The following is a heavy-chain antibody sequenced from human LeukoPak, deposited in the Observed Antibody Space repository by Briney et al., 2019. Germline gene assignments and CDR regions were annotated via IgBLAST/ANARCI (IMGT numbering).Heavy chain of an antibody. CDR3: ARENDYGGNSDVKYFQH. CDR1: GFTFSSYA. V-gene: IGHV3-30-3*01. Sequence: GGSLRLSCAASGFTFSSYAMHWVRQAPGKGLEWVAVISYDGSNKYYAGSVKGRFTISRDNSKNTLYLQMNSLRAEDTAVYYCARENDYGGNSDVKYFQHWGQGTLVTVSS. D-gene: IGHD4-23*01. J-gene: IGHJ1*01. CDR2: ISYDGSNK.